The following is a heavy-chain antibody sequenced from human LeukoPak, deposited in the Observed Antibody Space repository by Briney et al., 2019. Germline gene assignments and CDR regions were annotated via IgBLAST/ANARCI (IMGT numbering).Heavy chain of an antibody. CDR2: IYPGDSDT. D-gene: IGHD2-2*01. J-gene: IGHJ4*02. CDR1: RYSFTSYW. CDR3: ARQSHCSSTSCPYYFDY. V-gene: IGHV5-51*01. Sequence: GESLKISCKGSRYSFTSYWIGWVRQMPGKGLEWMGIIYPGDSDTRYSPSFQGQVTISADKSISTAYLQWSSLKASDTAMYYCARQSHCSSTSCPYYFDYWGQGTLVTVSS.